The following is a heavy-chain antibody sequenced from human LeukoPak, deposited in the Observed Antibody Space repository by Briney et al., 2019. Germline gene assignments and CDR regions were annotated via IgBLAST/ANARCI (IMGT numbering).Heavy chain of an antibody. J-gene: IGHJ6*02. V-gene: IGHV5-10-1*01. CDR3: ARGPSGLDV. CDR1: GYSFTSYW. CDR2: LDPTDSYT. Sequence: GESLKISCKGSGYSFTSYWIIWVRQMPGKDLEWMARLDPTDSYTNYSPSFQGHVTISADTSISTAYLQWSSLKASDTAMYYCARGPSGLDVWGQGTPVTVSS.